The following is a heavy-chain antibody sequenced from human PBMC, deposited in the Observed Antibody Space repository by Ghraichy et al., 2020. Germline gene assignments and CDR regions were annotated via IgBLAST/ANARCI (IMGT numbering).Heavy chain of an antibody. CDR3: AKNQLLYTLVSNFDY. CDR1: GFTFSSYA. CDR2: ISGSGGST. J-gene: IGHJ4*02. Sequence: GGSLRLSCAASGFTFSSYAMSWVRQAPGKGLEWVSAISGSGGSTYYADSVKGRFTISRDNSKNTLYLQMNSLRAEDTAVYYCAKNQLLYTLVSNFDYWGQGTLVTVSS. V-gene: IGHV3-23*01. D-gene: IGHD2-2*02.